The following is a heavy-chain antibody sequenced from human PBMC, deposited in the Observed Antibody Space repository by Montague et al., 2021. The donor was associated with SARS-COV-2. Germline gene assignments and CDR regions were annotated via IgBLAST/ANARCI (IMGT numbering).Heavy chain of an antibody. J-gene: IGHJ3*02. Sequence: SLRLSCAASGFTFSSYWMRWVRQAPGKGLEWVAVISYDGSNKYYADSVKGRFTISRDNSKNTLYLQMNSLRAEDTAVYYCAREIIAPDAFDIWGQGTMVTVSS. D-gene: IGHD2-15*01. V-gene: IGHV3-30-3*01. CDR1: GFTFSSYW. CDR2: ISYDGSNK. CDR3: AREIIAPDAFDI.